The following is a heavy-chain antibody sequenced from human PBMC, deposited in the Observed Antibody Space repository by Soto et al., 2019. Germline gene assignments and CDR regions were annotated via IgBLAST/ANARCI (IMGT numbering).Heavy chain of an antibody. J-gene: IGHJ6*01. Sequence: SVKVSCKASGYTFTSYGISWVRQAPGQGLEWMGWISAYNGNTNYAQKLQGRVTMSTDTSTRTAYMELRSLRSDDTAVYYCARGGYYDSSGSRNFHYYGLDVWGQGTTVTVSS. V-gene: IGHV1-18*01. CDR2: ISAYNGNT. CDR1: GYTFTSYG. CDR3: ARGGYYDSSGSRNFHYYGLDV. D-gene: IGHD3-22*01.